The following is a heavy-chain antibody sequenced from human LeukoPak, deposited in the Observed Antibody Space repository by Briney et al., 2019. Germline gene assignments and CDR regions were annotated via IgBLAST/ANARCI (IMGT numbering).Heavy chain of an antibody. CDR1: GFIFSNYA. J-gene: IGHJ4*02. CDR3: AKRGIVIRGLLIIGFHKEAYYFDS. Sequence: GGSLRLSCAPSGFIFSNYAMSWVRQAPGKGLEWVSGISGSAGGTNYADSVKGRFTISRDNSMNTMYLQMNSLRAEDTAVYFCAKRGIVIRGLLIIGFHKEAYYFDSWGQGILVTVSS. D-gene: IGHD3-10*01. CDR2: ISGSAGGT. V-gene: IGHV3-23*01.